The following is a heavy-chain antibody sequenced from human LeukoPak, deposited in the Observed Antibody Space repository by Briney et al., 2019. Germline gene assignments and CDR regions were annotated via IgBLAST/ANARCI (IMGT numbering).Heavy chain of an antibody. Sequence: GASVKVFCKASGYTFTGYYMHWVRQAPGQGLEWMGWINPNSGGTNYAQKFQGRVTMTRDTSISTAYMELSRLRSGDTTVYYCARDLGGKWELLTGSMRFDYWGQGTLVTVSS. D-gene: IGHD1-26*01. V-gene: IGHV1-2*02. CDR3: ARDLGGKWELLTGSMRFDY. J-gene: IGHJ4*02. CDR2: INPNSGGT. CDR1: GYTFTGYY.